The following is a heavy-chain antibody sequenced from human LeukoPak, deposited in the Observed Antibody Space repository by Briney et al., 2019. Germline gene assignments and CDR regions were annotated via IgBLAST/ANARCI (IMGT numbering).Heavy chain of an antibody. J-gene: IGHJ4*02. V-gene: IGHV3-30*03. D-gene: IGHD4-11*01. CDR1: GFTFSSYG. CDR3: ARAPSTVSPHY. Sequence: GGSLRLSCAASGFTFSSYGMHWVRQTPGKGLEWVAVISYDGSNKYYADSVKGRFTISRDNAKNSLYLQMNSLRAEDTAVYYCARAPSTVSPHYWGQGTLVTVSS. CDR2: ISYDGSNK.